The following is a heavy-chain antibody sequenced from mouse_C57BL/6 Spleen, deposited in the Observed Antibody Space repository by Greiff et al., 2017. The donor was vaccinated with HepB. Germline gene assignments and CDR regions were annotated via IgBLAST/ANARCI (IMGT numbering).Heavy chain of an antibody. CDR1: GYTFTSYW. D-gene: IGHD1-1*01. CDR3: ARELTTVVGDY. J-gene: IGHJ2*01. CDR2: IYPSDSET. Sequence: VQLQQPGAELVRPGSSVKLSCKASGYTFTSYWMDWVKQRPGQGLEWIGNIYPSDSETHYNQKFKDKATLTVDKSSSTAYMQLSSLTSEDSAVYYCARELTTVVGDYWGQGTTLTVSS. V-gene: IGHV1-61*01.